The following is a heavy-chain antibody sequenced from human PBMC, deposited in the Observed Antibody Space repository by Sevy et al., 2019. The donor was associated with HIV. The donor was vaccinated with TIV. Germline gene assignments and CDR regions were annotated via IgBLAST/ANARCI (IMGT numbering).Heavy chain of an antibody. V-gene: IGHV3-48*01. Sequence: GGSLRLSCAASGFTFSSYSMNWVRQAPGKGLEWVSYISGSSTTIYYADSVKGRFTISRDNAKNSLYLQMNSLRAEDTAVYYCARGLAALPGYYYGMDVWGQGTTVTVSS. CDR1: GFTFSSYS. CDR3: ARGLAALPGYYYGMDV. D-gene: IGHD6-6*01. J-gene: IGHJ6*02. CDR2: ISGSSTTI.